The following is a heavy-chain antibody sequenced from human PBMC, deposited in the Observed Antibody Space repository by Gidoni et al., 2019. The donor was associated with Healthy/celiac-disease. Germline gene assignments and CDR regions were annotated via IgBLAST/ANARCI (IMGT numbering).Heavy chain of an antibody. Sequence: EVQLVESGGGLVQPGGSLRLSCAASGFTFSSYSMNWVRQAPGKGLEWVSYISSKSSTIYYADSVKGRFTISRDNAKNSLYLQMNSLRAEDTAVYYCARDSVVAALDWGQGTLVTVSS. CDR3: ARDSVVAALD. D-gene: IGHD2-15*01. J-gene: IGHJ4*02. CDR2: ISSKSSTI. V-gene: IGHV3-48*01. CDR1: GFTFSSYS.